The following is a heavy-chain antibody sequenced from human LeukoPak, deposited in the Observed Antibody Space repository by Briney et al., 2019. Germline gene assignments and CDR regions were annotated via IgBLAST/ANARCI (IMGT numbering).Heavy chain of an antibody. CDR2: IYHSGST. Sequence: SQTLSLTCAVSGGSISSGGYSWSWIRQPPGKGLEWIGYIYHSGSTYYNPSLKSRVTISVDRSKNQFSLKLSSVTAADTAVYYCARDGDNGDYFDYWGQGTLVTVSS. D-gene: IGHD2-8*01. CDR1: GGSISSGGYS. V-gene: IGHV4-30-2*01. CDR3: ARDGDNGDYFDY. J-gene: IGHJ4*02.